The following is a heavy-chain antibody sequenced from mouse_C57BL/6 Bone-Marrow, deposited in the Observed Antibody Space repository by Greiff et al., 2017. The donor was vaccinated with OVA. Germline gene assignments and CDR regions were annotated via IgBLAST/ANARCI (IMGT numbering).Heavy chain of an antibody. CDR2: IRLKSDNYAT. Sequence: EVKLMESGGGLVQPGGSMKLSCVASGFTFSNYWMNWVRQSPEKGLEWVAQIRLKSDNYATHYAESVKGRFTISRDDSKSSVYLQMNNVRAEDTGIYYCTGLYYYGSSYYFDYWGQGTTLTVSS. CDR3: TGLYYYGSSYYFDY. CDR1: GFTFSNYW. D-gene: IGHD1-1*01. V-gene: IGHV6-3*01. J-gene: IGHJ2*01.